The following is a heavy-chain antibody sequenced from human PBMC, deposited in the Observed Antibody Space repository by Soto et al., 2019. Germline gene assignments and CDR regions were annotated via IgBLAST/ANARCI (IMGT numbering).Heavy chain of an antibody. CDR3: AKRGAAAGNGANWFDP. CDR2: ISWNSGSI. J-gene: IGHJ5*02. D-gene: IGHD6-13*01. Sequence: GGSLRLSCAASGFTFDDYAMHWVRQAPGKSLEWVSGISWNSGSIGYADSVKGRFTISRDNAKNSLYLQMNSLRAEDTALYYCAKRGAAAGNGANWFDPWGQGTLVTVSS. V-gene: IGHV3-9*01. CDR1: GFTFDDYA.